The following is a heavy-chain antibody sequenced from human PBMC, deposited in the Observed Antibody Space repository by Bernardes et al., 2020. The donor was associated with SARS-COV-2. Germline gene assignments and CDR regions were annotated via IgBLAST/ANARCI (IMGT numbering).Heavy chain of an antibody. D-gene: IGHD2-2*01. CDR3: TRDHQYYGWEV. CDR2: FRSTPSSYTT. J-gene: IGHJ6*02. Sequence: GGSLRLSCTGFNFTDFDKDWVRDGYGTGQELVGLFRSTPSSYTTSYAASVEGRFTMSRDDSKNTVYLQMNSLKNDDTAVYCCTRDHQYYGWEVWGQRTTVT. CDR1: GFNFTDFD. V-gene: IGHV3-73*01.